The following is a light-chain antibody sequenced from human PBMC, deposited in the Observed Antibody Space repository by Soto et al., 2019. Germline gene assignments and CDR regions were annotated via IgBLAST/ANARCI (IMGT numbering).Light chain of an antibody. J-gene: IGLJ3*02. Sequence: QPVLTQPPSVSGAPGQRVTVSCAGSSSNIGAGYDVHWYQQLPGSAPQLLIYGNDNRPSGVPDRFSGSKSDTSASLAITGLQAEDEGDYYCQAYDNSRSAWVFGGGTKVTVL. CDR2: GND. CDR1: SSNIGAGYD. CDR3: QAYDNSRSAWV. V-gene: IGLV1-40*01.